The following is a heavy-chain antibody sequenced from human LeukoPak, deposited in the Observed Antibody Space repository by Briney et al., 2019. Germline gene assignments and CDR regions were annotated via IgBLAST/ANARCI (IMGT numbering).Heavy chain of an antibody. J-gene: IGHJ3*02. CDR1: GFSFSSYW. V-gene: IGHV3-7*01. CDR3: ARSRYIAFDI. D-gene: IGHD1-14*01. CDR2: IKQDGSEK. Sequence: GGSLRLSCAASGFSFSSYWMNWVRQAPGKGLEWVANIKQDGSEKYYVDSVKGRFTISRDNAKNSLYLQMNNLRAEDTAVYYCARSRYIAFDIWGQGTMVTVSS.